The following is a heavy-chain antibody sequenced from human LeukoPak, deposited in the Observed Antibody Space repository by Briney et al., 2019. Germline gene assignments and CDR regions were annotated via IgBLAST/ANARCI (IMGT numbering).Heavy chain of an antibody. CDR1: GGSFSGYY. Sequence: SETLSLTCAVYGGSFSGYYWSWIRHPPGKGLEWIGEINHRGSPNYNPSLMSRVTISVDTSKNQFSLKLSSVTAADTAVYYCARSPPNYDSSGYYDHFDYWGQGTLVTVSS. CDR2: INHRGSP. CDR3: ARSPPNYDSSGYYDHFDY. J-gene: IGHJ4*02. D-gene: IGHD3-22*01. V-gene: IGHV4-34*01.